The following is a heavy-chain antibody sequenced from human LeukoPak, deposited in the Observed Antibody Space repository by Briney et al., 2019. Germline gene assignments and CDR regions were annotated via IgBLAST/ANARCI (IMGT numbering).Heavy chain of an antibody. Sequence: GGSLRLSCAASGFTFSSYAMHWVRQAPGKGLEWVAVISYDGSNKYYADSVKGRFTISRDNSKNTLYLQMNSLRAEDTAVYYCARGYDYGDYEGGDYWGQGILVTVSS. J-gene: IGHJ4*02. CDR2: ISYDGSNK. CDR3: ARGYDYGDYEGGDY. V-gene: IGHV3-30-3*01. D-gene: IGHD4-17*01. CDR1: GFTFSSYA.